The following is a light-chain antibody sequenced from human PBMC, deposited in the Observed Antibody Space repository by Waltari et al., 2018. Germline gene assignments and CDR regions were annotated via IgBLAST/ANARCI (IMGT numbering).Light chain of an antibody. CDR2: AAS. Sequence: DIQMTQSTTSLTSSVGDRVTITCRASQRSSSSLNWYQQKPGKAPKLLIYAASSLQSGAPSRFSGSGSVTDFTLTISSLQPEDFATYYCLQTYSALGAFGQGTKVEIK. CDR1: QRSSSS. CDR3: LQTYSALGA. J-gene: IGKJ1*01. V-gene: IGKV1-39*01.